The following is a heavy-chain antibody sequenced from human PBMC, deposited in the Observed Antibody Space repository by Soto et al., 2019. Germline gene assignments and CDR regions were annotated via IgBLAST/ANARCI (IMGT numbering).Heavy chain of an antibody. CDR2: MNEDGGTT. V-gene: IGHV3-74*02. D-gene: IGHD3-10*01. CDR1: GFNFDNYG. J-gene: IGHJ6*02. Sequence: VQLVESGGGVVQPGGSLRLSCRASGFNFDNYGMHWVRQAPGKGLEWVSRMNEDGGTTDYADSVEGRFTISRDNAKNTLYLQMNSLRVEDTAVYYCASDLSGRADVWGQGTTVTVSS. CDR3: ASDLSGRADV.